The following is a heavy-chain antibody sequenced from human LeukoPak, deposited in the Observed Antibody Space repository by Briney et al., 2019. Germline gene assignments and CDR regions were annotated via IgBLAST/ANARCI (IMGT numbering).Heavy chain of an antibody. V-gene: IGHV3-23*01. CDR1: GFTFSTYS. Sequence: GGSLRLSCAASGFTFSTYSMNWVRQAPGKGLEWVSAISGSGGSTYYADSVKGRFTISRDNSKNTLYLQMNSLRAEDTAVYYCAKGYSSSWPSAYYFDYWGQGTLVTVSS. J-gene: IGHJ4*02. D-gene: IGHD6-13*01. CDR3: AKGYSSSWPSAYYFDY. CDR2: ISGSGGST.